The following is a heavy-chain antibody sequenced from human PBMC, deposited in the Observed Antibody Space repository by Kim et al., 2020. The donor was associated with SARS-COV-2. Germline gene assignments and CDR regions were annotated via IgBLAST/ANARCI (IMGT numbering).Heavy chain of an antibody. CDR1: GGSISSYY. Sequence: SETLSPTCTVSGGSISSYYWSWIRQPPGKGLEWIGYIYYSGSTNYNPSLKSRVTISVDTSKNQFSLKLSSVTAADTAVYYCARAGGYYYDSSGFSSNWYFDLWGRGTLVTVSS. J-gene: IGHJ2*01. CDR2: IYYSGST. V-gene: IGHV4-59*13. CDR3: ARAGGYYYDSSGFSSNWYFDL. D-gene: IGHD3-22*01.